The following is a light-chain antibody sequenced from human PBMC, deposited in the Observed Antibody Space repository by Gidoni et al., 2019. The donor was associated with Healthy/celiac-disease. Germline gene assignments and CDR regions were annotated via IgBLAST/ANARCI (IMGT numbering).Light chain of an antibody. CDR2: DAS. J-gene: IGKJ1*01. CDR1: QSVSSY. CDR3: QQRSNWRWT. Sequence: IVLTQSPATLSLSPGERATLSCRASQSVSSYLAWYQQQPGQAPRLLIYDASNRATGIPARFSGSGSGTDFTLTISSLEPEDIAVYYCQQRSNWRWTFGQXTKVEIK. V-gene: IGKV3-11*01.